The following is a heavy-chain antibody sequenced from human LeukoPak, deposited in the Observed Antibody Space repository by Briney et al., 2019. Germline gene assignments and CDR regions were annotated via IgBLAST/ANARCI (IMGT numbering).Heavy chain of an antibody. CDR3: ARGVGNYYDSSGYRSWFDP. Sequence: GASVKVSCKASGYTFTSYSISWVRQAPGQGLEWMGWISAYNGNTNYAQKLQGRVTMTTDTSTSTAYMELRSLRSDDTAVYYCARGVGNYYDSSGYRSWFDPWGQGTLVTVSS. V-gene: IGHV1-18*01. CDR2: ISAYNGNT. D-gene: IGHD3-22*01. CDR1: GYTFTSYS. J-gene: IGHJ5*02.